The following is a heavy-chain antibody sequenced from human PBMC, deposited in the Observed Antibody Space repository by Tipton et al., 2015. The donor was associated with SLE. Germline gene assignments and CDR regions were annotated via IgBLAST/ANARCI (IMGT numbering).Heavy chain of an antibody. Sequence: SLRLSCAASGFTFSSHAMAWVRQAPGKGLEWVSTLTGSGGLTDYADSVEGRFTVSRDSSKNTIYLQMNSLRADDTALYYCARDFYWSFDYWGQGTLVTVSS. D-gene: IGHD2-8*02. CDR2: LTGSGGLT. CDR1: GFTFSSHA. CDR3: ARDFYWSFDY. J-gene: IGHJ4*02. V-gene: IGHV3-23*01.